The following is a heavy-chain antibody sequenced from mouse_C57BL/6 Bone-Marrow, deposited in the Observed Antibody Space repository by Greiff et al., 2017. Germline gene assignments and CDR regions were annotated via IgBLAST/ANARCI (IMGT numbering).Heavy chain of an antibody. D-gene: IGHD2-2*01. J-gene: IGHJ3*01. CDR3: ASSSWLPAWFAY. V-gene: IGHV1-9*01. Sequence: QVQLQQSGAELMKPGASVKLSCKASGYTFTGYWIEWVKQRPGHGLEWIGEILPGSGSTNYNEKFKGKATFTADTSSNTAYMRLSSLTTEDSAIYCCASSSWLPAWFAYWGQGTLVTVSA. CDR1: GYTFTGYW. CDR2: ILPGSGST.